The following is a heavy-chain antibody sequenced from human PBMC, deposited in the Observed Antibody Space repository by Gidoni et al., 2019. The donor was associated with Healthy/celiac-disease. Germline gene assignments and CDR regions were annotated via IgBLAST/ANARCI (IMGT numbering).Heavy chain of an antibody. D-gene: IGHD2-15*01. CDR2: INPSGGST. CDR1: GYTFTSYY. Sequence: QVQLVQSGAEVKKPGASVTVSCKASGYTFTSYYMHWVRQAPGQGLEWMGIINPSGGSTSYAQKFQGRVTMTRDTSTSTVYMELSSLRSEDTAVYYCAGGSLDDAFDIWGQGTMVTVSS. CDR3: AGGSLDDAFDI. J-gene: IGHJ3*02. V-gene: IGHV1-46*01.